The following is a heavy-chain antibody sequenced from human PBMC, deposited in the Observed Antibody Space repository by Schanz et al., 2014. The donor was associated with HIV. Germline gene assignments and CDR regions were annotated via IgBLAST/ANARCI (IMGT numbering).Heavy chain of an antibody. CDR3: ARGEGYYYDSSGFPLASGMDV. D-gene: IGHD3-22*01. CDR2: IYYSGST. V-gene: IGHV4-31*03. Sequence: QVQLQESGPGLVKPSQTLSLTCTVSGDSITSSISSGGYYWSWIRQHPGKGLEWIGYIYYSGSTYYNPSLKSRVTMSVDTSENHFSLKLSSATVADTAVYYCARGEGYYYDSSGFPLASGMDVWGQGTTVTVSS. CDR1: GDSITSSISSGGYY. J-gene: IGHJ6*02.